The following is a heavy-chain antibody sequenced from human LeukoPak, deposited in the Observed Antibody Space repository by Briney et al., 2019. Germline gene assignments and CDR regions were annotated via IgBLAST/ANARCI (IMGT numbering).Heavy chain of an antibody. J-gene: IGHJ4*02. D-gene: IGHD1-26*01. Sequence: SQTLSLTCVISGDSVSSNSAAWNRIRQSPSRGLEWLGRTYYRSKWYNEYAVSVKSRITINPDTSKNQFSLQLNSVTPEDTAVYYCARAQAYSGRIFDYWGQGTLVTVSS. CDR3: ARAQAYSGRIFDY. V-gene: IGHV6-1*01. CDR1: GDSVSSNSAA. CDR2: TYYRSKWYN.